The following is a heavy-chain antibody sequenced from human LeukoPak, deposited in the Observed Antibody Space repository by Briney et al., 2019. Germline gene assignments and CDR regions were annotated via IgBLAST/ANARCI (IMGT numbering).Heavy chain of an antibody. J-gene: IGHJ5*02. Sequence: PGRSLRLSCAASGFTFSSYGMHWVRQAPGKGLEWVAVIWYDGSNKYYADSVKGRFTISKDNSKNTLYLQMNSLRAEDTAVYYCARGSTGYSSGWYGFDPWGQGTLVTVSS. V-gene: IGHV3-33*01. CDR2: IWYDGSNK. D-gene: IGHD6-19*01. CDR3: ARGSTGYSSGWYGFDP. CDR1: GFTFSSYG.